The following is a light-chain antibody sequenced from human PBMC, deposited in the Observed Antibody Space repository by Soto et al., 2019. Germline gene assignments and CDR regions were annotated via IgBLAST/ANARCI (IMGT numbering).Light chain of an antibody. CDR2: DVS. J-gene: IGLJ2*01. CDR1: SSDVGGYNY. V-gene: IGLV2-14*01. CDR3: SSHTSSSTLVV. Sequence: QSVLTQPASVSGSPGQSITISCTGTSSDVGGYNYVSWYQQHPGKAPKLMIYDVSNRPSGVSNRFSGSKSGNTASLPISGLQAEDEADYYCSSHTSSSTLVVFGGGTTLTVL.